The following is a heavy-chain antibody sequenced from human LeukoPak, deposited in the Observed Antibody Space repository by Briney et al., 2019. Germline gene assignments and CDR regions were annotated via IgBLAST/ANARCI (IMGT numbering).Heavy chain of an antibody. CDR2: ISSSSSYI. D-gene: IGHD3-22*01. CDR3: ARDLYYDSSGYYGYFDY. CDR1: GFTFSSYS. V-gene: IGHV3-21*01. Sequence: PGGSLRLSCAASGFTFSSYSMNWVRQAPGKGLEWVSSISSSSSYIYYADSVKGRFTISRDNAKNSLYLQMNSLRAEDTAVYYCARDLYYDSSGYYGYFDYWGQGTLVTVPS. J-gene: IGHJ4*02.